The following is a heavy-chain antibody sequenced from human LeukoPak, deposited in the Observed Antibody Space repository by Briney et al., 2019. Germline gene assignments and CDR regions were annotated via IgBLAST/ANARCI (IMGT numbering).Heavy chain of an antibody. Sequence: GGSLRLSCAASGFTFSSYAMSWVRQAPGKGLVWVSAISGSGGSTYYADSVKGRFTISRDNSKNTLYLQMNSLRAEDTAVYYCAKDLSSGWYSSDYWGQGTLVTVSS. V-gene: IGHV3-23*01. CDR3: AKDLSSGWYSSDY. J-gene: IGHJ4*02. CDR2: ISGSGGST. CDR1: GFTFSSYA. D-gene: IGHD6-19*01.